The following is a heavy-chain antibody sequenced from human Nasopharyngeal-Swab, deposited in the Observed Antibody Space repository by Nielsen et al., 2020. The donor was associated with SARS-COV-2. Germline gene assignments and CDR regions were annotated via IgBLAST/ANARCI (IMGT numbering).Heavy chain of an antibody. CDR3: ARGGGASILWFGELGQTAFDI. Sequence: ASVKVSCKASGYTFTSYGIIWVRQAPGQGLEWVGWISGYNGNTNYAQKLQGRVTMTTDTSTRTAYMELRSLRSDDTAVYYCARGGGASILWFGELGQTAFDIWGQRTMVTVSS. D-gene: IGHD3-10*01. CDR1: GYTFTSYG. V-gene: IGHV1-18*01. CDR2: ISGYNGNT. J-gene: IGHJ3*02.